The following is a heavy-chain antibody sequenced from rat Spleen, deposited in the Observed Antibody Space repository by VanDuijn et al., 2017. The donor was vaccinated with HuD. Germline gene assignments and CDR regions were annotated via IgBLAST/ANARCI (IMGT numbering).Heavy chain of an antibody. CDR3: ARQGTLGIEGFAY. Sequence: EVQLQESGPGLVKPSQSLSLTCSVSGHSISSTYRWNWIRKFPGNKLEWMGYINSAGNTNYNPSLKSRVSITRDTSKNQFFLQVNSVSTEDTATYYCARQGTLGIEGFAYWGQGTLVTVSS. D-gene: IGHD1-9*01. J-gene: IGHJ3*01. CDR2: INSAGNT. V-gene: IGHV3-3*01. CDR1: GHSISSTYR.